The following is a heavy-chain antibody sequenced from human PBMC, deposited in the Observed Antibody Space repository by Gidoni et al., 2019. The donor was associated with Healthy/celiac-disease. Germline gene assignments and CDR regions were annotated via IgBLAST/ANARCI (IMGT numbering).Heavy chain of an antibody. Sequence: EVQLLESGGGLVQPGGSLRLSCAASGFTFSSYAMSWVRQAPGKGLEWVSAMSGSGGSTYYADSVKGRCTISRDNSKNTLYLQMNSLRAEDTAVYYCASPGYSSSWYYMDVWGKGTTVTVSS. J-gene: IGHJ6*03. CDR3: ASPGYSSSWYYMDV. V-gene: IGHV3-23*01. CDR2: MSGSGGST. CDR1: GFTFSSYA. D-gene: IGHD6-13*01.